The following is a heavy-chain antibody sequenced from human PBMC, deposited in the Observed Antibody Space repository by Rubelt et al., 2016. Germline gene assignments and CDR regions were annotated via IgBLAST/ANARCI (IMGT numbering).Heavy chain of an antibody. J-gene: IGHJ3*02. D-gene: IGHD3-9*01. CDR3: AKGLGTKYDILTGYAFDI. CDR2: ISWNCAML. V-gene: IGHV3-9*01. CDR1: GFPFEDCV. Sequence: PGRSLRLSCASSGFPFEDCVMHWVRQVPGKGLEWVSGISWNCAMLQYADSVKGRFTISRDNAKNSLHLQMSSLRAEDTALDYCAKGLGTKYDILTGYAFDIWGPGTMVTVSS.